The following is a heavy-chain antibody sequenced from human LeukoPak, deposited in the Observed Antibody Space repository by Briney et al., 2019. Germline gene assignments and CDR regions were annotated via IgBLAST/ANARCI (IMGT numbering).Heavy chain of an antibody. J-gene: IGHJ5*02. CDR2: IIAGNGNP. Sequence: ASVNVSCKASGYTFTKYTIHWVRQAPGQRLQWMGWIIAGNGNPRYSQNFQGRVTFTRDTSATTAYMELSSLKFEDTAVYYCARDSGTEEGWFDPWGQGTLVTVSS. CDR1: GYTFTKYT. V-gene: IGHV1-3*01. CDR3: ARDSGTEEGWFDP.